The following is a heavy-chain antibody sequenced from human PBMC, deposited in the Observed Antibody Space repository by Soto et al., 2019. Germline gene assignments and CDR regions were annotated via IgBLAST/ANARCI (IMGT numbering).Heavy chain of an antibody. J-gene: IGHJ4*02. V-gene: IGHV1-18*01. Sequence: QVQLVQSGTEVKKPGASVKVSCKTSGYSFPDYGVTWVRQAPGEGLQCMGWSAAYNDDTDYAQDFQGRVTMTTDTSTSTAYMELRSLRSDDTAVYFCARSRSSAMVTSDYWGQGTLVTVSS. CDR2: SAAYNDDT. D-gene: IGHD2-2*01. CDR1: GYSFPDYG. CDR3: ARSRSSAMVTSDY.